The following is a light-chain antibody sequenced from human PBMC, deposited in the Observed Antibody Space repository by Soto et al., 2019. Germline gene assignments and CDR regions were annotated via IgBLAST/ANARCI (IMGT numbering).Light chain of an antibody. J-gene: IGLJ1*01. CDR1: SSEVGGYNY. CDR2: DVS. CDR3: SSYTSSSTPYV. V-gene: IGLV2-14*01. Sequence: QSVLTQPASVSGSPGQSITISCTGASSEVGGYNYVSWYQQHPGKAPKLMIYDVSNRPSGVSNRFSGSKSGNTASLTISGLQAEDEADYYCSSYTSSSTPYVFGTATKVTVL.